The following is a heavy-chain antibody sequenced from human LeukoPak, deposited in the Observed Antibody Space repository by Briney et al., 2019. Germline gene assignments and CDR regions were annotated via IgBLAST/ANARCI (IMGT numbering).Heavy chain of an antibody. CDR2: IKSKTDGGTT. D-gene: IGHD3-10*01. V-gene: IGHV3-15*01. Sequence: PGGSLGLSCAASGFTFSNAWMSWVRQAPGKGLEWVGRIKSKTDGGTTDYAAPVKGRFTISRDDSKNTLYLQMNSLKTEDTAVYYCTTVPVLLWFGELLFVDYWGQGTLVTVSS. CDR1: GFTFSNAW. CDR3: TTVPVLLWFGELLFVDY. J-gene: IGHJ4*02.